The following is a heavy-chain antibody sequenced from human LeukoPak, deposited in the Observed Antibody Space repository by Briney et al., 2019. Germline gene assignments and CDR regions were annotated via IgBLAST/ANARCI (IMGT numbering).Heavy chain of an antibody. J-gene: IGHJ4*02. CDR2: IYYSGST. Sequence: KPSETLSHTCTVSGGSISSYYWSWIRQPPGKGLEWIGYIYYSGSTNYNPSLKSRVTISVDTSKNQFSLKLSSVTAADTAVYYCARHGGHFDYWGQGTLVTVSS. CDR1: GGSISSYY. D-gene: IGHD3-3*01. V-gene: IGHV4-59*08. CDR3: ARHGGHFDY.